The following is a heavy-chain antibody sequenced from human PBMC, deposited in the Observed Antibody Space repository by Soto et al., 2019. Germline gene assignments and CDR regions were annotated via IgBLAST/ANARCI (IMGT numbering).Heavy chain of an antibody. D-gene: IGHD3-22*01. V-gene: IGHV3-23*01. J-gene: IGHJ4*02. CDR3: AKGSRITMVVVANPIDY. CDR1: GFTFSSYV. CDR2: ISGSGGST. Sequence: GGSLRLSCAASGFTFSSYVMSWVRQAPGKGLEWVSAISGSGGSTYYADSVKGRFTISRDNSKNTLYLQMNSLRAEDTAVYYCAKGSRITMVVVANPIDYWGQGTLVTVS.